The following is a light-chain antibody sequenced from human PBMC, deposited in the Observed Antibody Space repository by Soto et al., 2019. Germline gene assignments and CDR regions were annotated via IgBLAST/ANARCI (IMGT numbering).Light chain of an antibody. Sequence: QSALTQPASVSGSPGQSITISCTGTSSDVGRYNYVSWYQQYPGKTPKLMIYDVSNRPSGVSYRFSGSKSGNTASLTISWLQADDEAEYYCITYTTSSTDVVFGGANKLTVL. CDR1: SSDVGRYNY. J-gene: IGLJ2*01. V-gene: IGLV2-14*01. CDR2: DVS. CDR3: ITYTTSSTDVV.